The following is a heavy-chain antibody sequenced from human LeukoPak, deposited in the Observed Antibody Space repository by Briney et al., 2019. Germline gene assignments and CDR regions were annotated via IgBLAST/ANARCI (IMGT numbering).Heavy chain of an antibody. D-gene: IGHD3-10*01. CDR1: GGSFSGYY. Sequence: SETLPLTCAVYGGSFSGYYWSWIRQPPGKGLEWIGEINHSGSTNYNPSLKSRVTISVDTSKNQFSLKLSSVTAADTAVYYCARGYGSGRYCRYWGQGTLVTVSS. J-gene: IGHJ4*02. CDR3: ARGYGSGRYCRY. V-gene: IGHV4-34*01. CDR2: INHSGST.